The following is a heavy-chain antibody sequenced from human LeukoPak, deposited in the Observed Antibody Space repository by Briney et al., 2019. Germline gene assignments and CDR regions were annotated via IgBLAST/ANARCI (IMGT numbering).Heavy chain of an antibody. D-gene: IGHD2-2*01. CDR1: GGSISSSSYY. J-gene: IGHJ6*02. Sequence: SETLSLTCTVSGGSISSSSYYWGWIRQPPGKGLEWIGSIYYSGSTYYNPSLKSRVTISVDTSKNQFSLKLSSVTAADTAVYYCARQADIVVVPAFYYYYYRMDVWGQGTTVTVSS. CDR3: ARQADIVVVPAFYYYYYRMDV. V-gene: IGHV4-39*01. CDR2: IYYSGST.